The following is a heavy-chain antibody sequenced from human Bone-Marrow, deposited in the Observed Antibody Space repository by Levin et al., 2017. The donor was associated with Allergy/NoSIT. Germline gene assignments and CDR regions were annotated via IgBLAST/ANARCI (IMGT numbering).Heavy chain of an antibody. Sequence: ETLSLTCAASGFIVSTKYMTWVRQAPGMGLEWVSTIYVSGDTYYADSVKGRFTISRDSSKDTVSLQMNNLRLEDTAVYYCARDLYPGVSSLWGQGAPVTVSS. CDR1: GFIVSTKY. J-gene: IGHJ4*02. D-gene: IGHD3-16*02. V-gene: IGHV3-66*01. CDR3: ARDLYPGVSSL. CDR2: IYVSGDT.